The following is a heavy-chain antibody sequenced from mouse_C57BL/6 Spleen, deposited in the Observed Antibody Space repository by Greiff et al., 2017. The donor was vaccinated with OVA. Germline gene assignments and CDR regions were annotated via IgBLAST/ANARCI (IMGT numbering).Heavy chain of an antibody. J-gene: IGHJ2*01. CDR1: GFTFSDYG. V-gene: IGHV5-17*01. D-gene: IGHD4-1*01. CDR3: ARRTGTGFDY. CDR2: ISSGSSTI. Sequence: EVKLMESGGGLVKPGGSLKLSCAASGFTFSDYGMHWVRQAPEKGLEWVAYISSGSSTIYYADTVKGRFTISRDNAKNTLFLQMTSLRSEDTAMYYCARRTGTGFDYWGQGTTLTVSS.